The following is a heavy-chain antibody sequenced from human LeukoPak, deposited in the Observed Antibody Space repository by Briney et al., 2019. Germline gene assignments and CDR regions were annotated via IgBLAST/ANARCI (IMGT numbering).Heavy chain of an antibody. V-gene: IGHV3-30*19. D-gene: IGHD4-17*01. CDR1: GFAFSRHG. CDR3: ARDPESTGTLYYFDY. Sequence: GGSLRLSCAASGFAFSRHGIHWVRQAPGKGLEWVAVISYDGSNKYYADSVKGRFTISRDNSKNTLYLQMNSLRAEDTAVYYCARDPESTGTLYYFDYWGQGTLVTVSS. CDR2: ISYDGSNK. J-gene: IGHJ4*02.